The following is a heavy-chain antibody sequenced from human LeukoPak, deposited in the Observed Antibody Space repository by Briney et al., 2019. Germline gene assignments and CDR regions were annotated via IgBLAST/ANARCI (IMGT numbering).Heavy chain of an antibody. D-gene: IGHD4-17*01. V-gene: IGHV3-9*01. CDR2: ISWNSGSI. CDR3: ARDEVIYGDYVWAFDI. J-gene: IGHJ3*02. Sequence: GGSLRLSCAASGFTFDDYAMHWVRQAPGKGLEWVSGISWNSGSIGYADSVKGRFTISRDNAKNSLYLQMNSLRAEDTAVYYCARDEVIYGDYVWAFDIWGQGTMVTVSS. CDR1: GFTFDDYA.